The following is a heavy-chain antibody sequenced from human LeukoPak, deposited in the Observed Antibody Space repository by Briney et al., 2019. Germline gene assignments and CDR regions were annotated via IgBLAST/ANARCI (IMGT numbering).Heavy chain of an antibody. J-gene: IGHJ3*02. CDR3: ARVQSGSDAFDI. CDR1: GYAFSSYA. CDR2: ISTDGSNR. Sequence: GGSLRLTCAASGYAFSSYAMHWVRQAPGKGPEWVAAISTDGSNRFYADSVKGRFTFSIDNSKNTLYLQMNSLRVEDTATYYCARVQSGSDAFDIWGQGRMVTVSS. V-gene: IGHV3-30-3*01.